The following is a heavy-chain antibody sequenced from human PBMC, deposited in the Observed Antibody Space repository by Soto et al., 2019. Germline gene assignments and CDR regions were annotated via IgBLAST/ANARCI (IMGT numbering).Heavy chain of an antibody. J-gene: IGHJ4*02. Sequence: SETLSLTCTVSGGSISSGDYYWSWIRQPPGKGLEWIGYIYYSGSTYYNPSLKSRVTISVDTSKNQFSLKLSSVTAADTAVYYCARGTRYYDILTGYSQGWYFDYWGQGTLVTAPQ. CDR2: IYYSGST. V-gene: IGHV4-30-4*01. D-gene: IGHD3-9*01. CDR1: GGSISSGDYY. CDR3: ARGTRYYDILTGYSQGWYFDY.